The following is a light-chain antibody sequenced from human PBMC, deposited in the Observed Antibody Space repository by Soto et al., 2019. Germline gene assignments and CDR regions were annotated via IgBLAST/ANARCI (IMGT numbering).Light chain of an antibody. Sequence: EIVLTQSPGTLSLSPGERATLSCRASQSVSSSYLTWYQQKSGQAPRLLIYGASSRATGIPDRFSGSGSGTHFTLTISRLEPEDFAVYYCQQYGSSPWTFGQGTKVEIK. CDR3: QQYGSSPWT. CDR2: GAS. J-gene: IGKJ1*01. V-gene: IGKV3-20*01. CDR1: QSVSSSY.